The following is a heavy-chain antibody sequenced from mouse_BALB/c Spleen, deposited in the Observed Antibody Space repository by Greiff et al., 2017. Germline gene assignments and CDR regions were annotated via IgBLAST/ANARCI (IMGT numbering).Heavy chain of an antibody. Sequence: EVKLVESGGGLVQPGGSLKLSCAASGFDFSRYWMSWVRQAPGKGLEWIGEINPDSSTINYTPSLKDKFIISRDNAKNTLYLQMSKVRSEDTALYYCAIYSRTWFAYWGQGTLVTVSA. J-gene: IGHJ3*01. CDR3: AIYSRTWFAY. V-gene: IGHV4-1*02. CDR2: INPDSSTI. D-gene: IGHD2-1*01. CDR1: GFDFSRYW.